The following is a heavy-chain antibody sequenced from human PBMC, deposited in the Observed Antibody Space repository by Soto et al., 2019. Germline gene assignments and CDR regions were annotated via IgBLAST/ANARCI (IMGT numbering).Heavy chain of an antibody. V-gene: IGHV1-69*12. CDR1: GGTFSSYA. CDR3: AGEGATPYDAFDI. Sequence: QVQLVQSGAEVKKPGSSVKVSCKASGGTFSSYAISWVRQAPGQGLEWMGGIIPIFGTANYAQKFQGRVTITADESRGTAYMGLSSLRSEDTAVYYCAGEGATPYDAFDIWGQGTMVTVSS. CDR2: IIPIFGTA. D-gene: IGHD3-16*01. J-gene: IGHJ3*02.